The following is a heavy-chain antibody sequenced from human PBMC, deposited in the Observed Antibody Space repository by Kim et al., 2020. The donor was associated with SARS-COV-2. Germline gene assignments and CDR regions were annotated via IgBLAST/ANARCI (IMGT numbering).Heavy chain of an antibody. J-gene: IGHJ6*02. Sequence: SETLSLTCAVYGGSFSGYYWCWIRQPPGKGLELIGEINHSGSTNYYPYPKSRVPITVDTSKNQFSLKLSPVTAAATAVYYCASGRDYDNLTGYYGYYSYYYGMDVWGQGTTATVSS. D-gene: IGHD3-9*01. V-gene: IGHV4-34*01. CDR2: INHSGST. CDR3: ASGRDYDNLTGYYGYYSYYYGMDV. CDR1: GGSFSGYY.